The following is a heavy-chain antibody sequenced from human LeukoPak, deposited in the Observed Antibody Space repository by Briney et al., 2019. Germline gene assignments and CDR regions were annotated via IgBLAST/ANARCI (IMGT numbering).Heavy chain of an antibody. CDR2: INQDGSEK. V-gene: IGHV3-7*01. CDR3: ARNYDNYYYYYMDV. D-gene: IGHD1-7*01. CDR1: GFTFNIYW. Sequence: GGSLRLSCAASGFTFNIYWMSWVRQTPGKGLEWVANINQDGSEKYYVDSVKGRFTISRDNARNSLYLQMNSLRTEDTSVYYCARNYDNYYYYYMDVWGKGTTVTVSS. J-gene: IGHJ6*03.